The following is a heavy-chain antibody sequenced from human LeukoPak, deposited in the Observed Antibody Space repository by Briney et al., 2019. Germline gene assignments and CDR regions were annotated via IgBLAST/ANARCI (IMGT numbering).Heavy chain of an antibody. CDR3: ARDGEYNWNYVPDY. J-gene: IGHJ4*02. CDR1: GFTVSSNY. V-gene: IGHV3-53*01. Sequence: PGGSLRLSCAASGFTVSSNYMSWVRQAPGKGLEWVSVIYSGGSTYYADSVKGRFTISRVNAKNSLYLQMNSLRAEDTAVYYCARDGEYNWNYVPDYWGQGTLVTVSS. CDR2: IYSGGST. D-gene: IGHD1-7*01.